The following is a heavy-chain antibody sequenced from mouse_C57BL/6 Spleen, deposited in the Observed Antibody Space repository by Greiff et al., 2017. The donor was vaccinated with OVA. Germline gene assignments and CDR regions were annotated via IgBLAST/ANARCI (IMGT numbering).Heavy chain of an antibody. CDR2: IDPETGGT. D-gene: IGHD2-4*01. V-gene: IGHV1-15*01. CDR3: TRRGDYGYWYFDV. Sequence: VKLVESGAELVRPGASVTLSCKASGYTFTDYEMHWVKQTPVHGLEWIGAIDPETGGTAYNQKFKGKAILTADKSSSTAYMELRSLTSEDSAVYYCTRRGDYGYWYFDVWGTGTTVTVSS. CDR1: GYTFTDYE. J-gene: IGHJ1*03.